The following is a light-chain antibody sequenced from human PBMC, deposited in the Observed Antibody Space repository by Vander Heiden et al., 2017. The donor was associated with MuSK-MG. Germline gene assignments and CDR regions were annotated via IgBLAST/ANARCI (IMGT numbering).Light chain of an antibody. Sequence: NFMLTQPHSVSESPAKTVTISCTGSSGSIASNYVQWYQQRPGSAPTTVIYEDNQRPSGVPDRFSGSIDSSSNSASLTISGLKTEDEADYYCQSYDSSNQDVVFGGGTKLTVL. CDR1: SGSIASNY. CDR2: EDN. J-gene: IGLJ2*01. CDR3: QSYDSSNQDVV. V-gene: IGLV6-57*02.